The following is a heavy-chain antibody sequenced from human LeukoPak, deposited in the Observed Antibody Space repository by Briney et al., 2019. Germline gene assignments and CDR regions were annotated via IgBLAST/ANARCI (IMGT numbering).Heavy chain of an antibody. CDR2: IIPILGIA. CDR1: GGTFSSYA. Sequence: GSSVKVSCKASGGTFSSYAISWVRQAPGQGLEWMGRIIPILGIANYAQKFQGRVTITADKSTSTAYMELSSLRSEDTVVYYCARGAVAGPIFGYWGQGTLVTVSS. J-gene: IGHJ4*02. D-gene: IGHD6-19*01. V-gene: IGHV1-69*04. CDR3: ARGAVAGPIFGY.